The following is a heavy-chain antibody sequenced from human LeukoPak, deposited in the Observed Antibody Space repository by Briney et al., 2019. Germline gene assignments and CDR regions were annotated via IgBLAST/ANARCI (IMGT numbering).Heavy chain of an antibody. CDR2: ISGSGGST. D-gene: IGHD3-10*01. CDR3: AKDLGGASSRGETDY. Sequence: GGSLRLSCSASGFTFTTYGMNWVRQAPGKGLEWVSAISGSGGSTYYADSVKGRFTISRDNSKNTLYLQMNSLRAEDTAVYYCAKDLGGASSRGETDYWGQGTLVTVSS. V-gene: IGHV3-23*01. CDR1: GFTFTTYG. J-gene: IGHJ4*02.